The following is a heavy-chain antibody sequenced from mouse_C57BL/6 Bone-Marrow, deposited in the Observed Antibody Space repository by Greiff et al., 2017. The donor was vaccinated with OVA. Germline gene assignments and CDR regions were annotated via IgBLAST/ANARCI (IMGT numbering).Heavy chain of an antibody. V-gene: IGHV1-53*01. D-gene: IGHD1-1*01. Sequence: QVQLQQPGTELVKPGASVKLSCKASGYTFTSYWMHWVKQRPGQGLEWIGNINPSNGGTNYNEKFKSKATLTVDKSSSTAYMQLSSLTSEDSAVCYCARFPSNYYGSSPFAYWGQGTLVTVSA. CDR2: INPSNGGT. CDR3: ARFPSNYYGSSPFAY. CDR1: GYTFTSYW. J-gene: IGHJ3*01.